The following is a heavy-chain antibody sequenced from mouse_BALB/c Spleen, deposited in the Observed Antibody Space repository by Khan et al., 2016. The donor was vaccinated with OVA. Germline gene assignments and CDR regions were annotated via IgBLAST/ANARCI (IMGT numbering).Heavy chain of an antibody. V-gene: IGHV1S41*01. CDR2: LAPGSGSA. J-gene: IGHJ4*01. CDR3: ARSDYYGGSLNDMDY. Sequence: DLVKPGASVKLSCKASGYTFTSYWIYWIKQRPGQGLEWIGRLAPGSGSAYYNEVFKGKVTLTVDASSSTAYIQLSSLSSEDSADYFCARSDYYGGSLNDMDYWGQGTSVTVSS. D-gene: IGHD1-1*01. CDR1: GYTFTSYW.